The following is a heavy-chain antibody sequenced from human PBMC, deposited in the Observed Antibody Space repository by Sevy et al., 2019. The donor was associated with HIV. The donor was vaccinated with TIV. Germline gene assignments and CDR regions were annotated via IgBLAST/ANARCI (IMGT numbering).Heavy chain of an antibody. D-gene: IGHD6-19*01. CDR2: ISDSAGST. CDR1: GFTFDNYW. CDR3: AKNELGSGWFYFDY. J-gene: IGHJ4*02. V-gene: IGHV3-23*01. Sequence: GGSLRLSCVASGFTFDNYWMQWVRQAPGKGLEWVSAISDSAGSTYYADSVKGRFTISRDNSKNTLFLQMNSLRAEDTAVYYCAKNELGSGWFYFDYWGQGALVTVSS.